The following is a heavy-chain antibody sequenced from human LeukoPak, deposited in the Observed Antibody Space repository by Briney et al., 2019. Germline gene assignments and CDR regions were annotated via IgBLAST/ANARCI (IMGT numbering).Heavy chain of an antibody. D-gene: IGHD2-21*01. J-gene: IGHJ4*02. CDR2: IYYSGST. V-gene: IGHV4-59*01. CDR3: ARGVVIAPQTFDY. Sequence: SETLSLTCTVSGESISGIYWTWIRQPPGKGLEWFGYIYYSGSTNYNPSLKSRVTISVDTSKNQFSLKLSSVTAADTAVYYCARGVVIAPQTFDYWGQGTLVTVSS. CDR1: GESISGIY.